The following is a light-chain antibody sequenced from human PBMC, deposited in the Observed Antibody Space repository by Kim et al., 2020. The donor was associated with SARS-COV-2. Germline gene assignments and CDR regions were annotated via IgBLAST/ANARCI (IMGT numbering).Light chain of an antibody. CDR3: QQYYTYPFT. J-gene: IGKJ4*01. Sequence: AIRMTQSPSSLSASTGDRVTITCRASQGISSSLAWYQQTPEKAPKLLIYAASTLQSGVPSRFNGSGSATDFTLTISCLQSEDFATYYCQQYYTYPFTFGGGTRLEI. CDR1: QGISSS. V-gene: IGKV1-8*01. CDR2: AAS.